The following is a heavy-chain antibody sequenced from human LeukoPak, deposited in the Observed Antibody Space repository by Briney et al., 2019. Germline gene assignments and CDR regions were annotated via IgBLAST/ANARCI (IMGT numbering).Heavy chain of an antibody. CDR2: IIPIFGTA. Sequence: ASVKVSCTASGGTFSSYAISWVRQAPGQGLEWMGGIIPIFGTANYAQKFQGRVTITADESTSTAYMELSSLRSEDTAVYYCARGDADSSGYSCDYWGQGTLVTVSS. CDR1: GGTFSSYA. CDR3: ARGDADSSGYSCDY. V-gene: IGHV1-69*13. J-gene: IGHJ4*02. D-gene: IGHD3-22*01.